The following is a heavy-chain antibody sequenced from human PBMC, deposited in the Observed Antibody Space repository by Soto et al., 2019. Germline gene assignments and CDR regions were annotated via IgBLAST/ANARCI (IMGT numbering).Heavy chain of an antibody. J-gene: IGHJ4*02. CDR3: AIGDRSSWIGNH. CDR1: GGTFSSHA. Sequence: QVPLVQSGAEVTKAGSSVKVSCKASGGTFSSHAFSWVRQAPGQGLEWVGGIIPIFETANYAQEFQGRVTISADESTNTVILELTNLRSDDTAIYFWAIGDRSSWIGNHWGPGTQVTVS. V-gene: IGHV1-69*01. D-gene: IGHD6-6*01. CDR2: IIPIFETA.